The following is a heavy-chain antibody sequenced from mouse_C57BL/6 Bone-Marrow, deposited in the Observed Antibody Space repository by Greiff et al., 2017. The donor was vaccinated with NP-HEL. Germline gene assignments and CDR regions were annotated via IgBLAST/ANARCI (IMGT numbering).Heavy chain of an antibody. Sequence: QVQLKESGAELARPGASVKLSCKASGYTFTSYGISWVKQRTGQGLEWIGEIYPRSGNTYYNEKFKGKATLTADKSSSTAYMELRSLTSEDSAVYFCATGLRRAYWGQGTLVTVSA. J-gene: IGHJ3*01. CDR3: ATGLRRAY. V-gene: IGHV1-81*01. CDR2: IYPRSGNT. D-gene: IGHD2-4*01. CDR1: GYTFTSYG.